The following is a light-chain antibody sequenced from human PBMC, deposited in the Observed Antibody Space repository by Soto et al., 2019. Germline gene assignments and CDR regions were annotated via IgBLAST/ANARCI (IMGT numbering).Light chain of an antibody. V-gene: IGKV3-20*01. J-gene: IGKJ1*01. Sequence: IVLTQSPGTLSLSPGERATLSCRASQSVSSTYLAWFQQKPGQAPRLLIYGASIRATGIPDRFSGSGSGTDFSLPMSRLEPEDFAVYYCQQYGISPPWTFGQGTKVAIK. CDR2: GAS. CDR3: QQYGISPPWT. CDR1: QSVSSTY.